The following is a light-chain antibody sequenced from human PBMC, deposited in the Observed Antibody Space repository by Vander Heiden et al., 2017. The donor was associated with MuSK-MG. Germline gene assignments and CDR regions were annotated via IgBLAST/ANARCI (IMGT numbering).Light chain of an antibody. J-gene: IGKJ3*01. V-gene: IGKV1D-13*01. CDR3: QQVNNFPFT. Sequence: AIHFTQSPSSLSASVGDRVTITCRASQGITTSLAWYQQKPGKAPKLLIYDASTLHSGVPSRFSGSGSGTDFTLTISSLQPEDFSAYYCQQVNNFPFTFGHGTKVDIK. CDR2: DAS. CDR1: QGITTS.